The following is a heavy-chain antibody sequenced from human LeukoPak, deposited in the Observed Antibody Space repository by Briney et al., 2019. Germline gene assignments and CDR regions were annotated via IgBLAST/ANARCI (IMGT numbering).Heavy chain of an antibody. CDR3: ARDASGGDYVED. CDR1: GGSISRYY. Sequence: SETLSLTCTVSGGSISRYYWVWIRQPPGPGLEGIGSIYSRGLTYYNPPLKSRLPLSVDTSKNQFSLRLSSVTAADTALYFCARDASGGDYVEDWGQGTLVAVSS. D-gene: IGHD3-10*02. CDR2: IYSRGLT. J-gene: IGHJ4*02. V-gene: IGHV4-39*07.